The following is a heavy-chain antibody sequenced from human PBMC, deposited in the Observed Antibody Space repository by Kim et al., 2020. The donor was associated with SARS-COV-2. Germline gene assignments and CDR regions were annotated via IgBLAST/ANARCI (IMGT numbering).Heavy chain of an antibody. J-gene: IGHJ4*01. CDR1: GFSLSTSGVG. CDR2: IYWDDDK. V-gene: IGHV2-5*02. CDR3: AHHMILSILGY. D-gene: IGHD3-22*01. Sequence: SGSTLVKPTQTLTLTCTFSGFSLSTSGVGVGWIRQPPGKALEWLALIYWDDDKRYSPSLKSRLTITKHTSKNQVVLTMTNMDPVDTATYYCAHHMILSILGYWDQGTLMTVSA.